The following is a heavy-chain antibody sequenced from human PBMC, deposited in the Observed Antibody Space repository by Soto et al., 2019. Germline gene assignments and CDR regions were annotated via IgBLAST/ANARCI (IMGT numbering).Heavy chain of an antibody. CDR2: FYYSEST. CDR1: GGSISSGPYS. Sequence: SETLSLTCTVSGGSISSGPYSWGWIRQPPGEGLEWIGTFYYSESTYYNQSLESRVTISVDTSKNQFSLKLTSVSAADTAIYYCARGTYFHDSGGYPRCYFDNWGQGTLVTVSS. J-gene: IGHJ4*02. CDR3: ARGTYFHDSGGYPRCYFDN. D-gene: IGHD3-22*01. V-gene: IGHV4-39*07.